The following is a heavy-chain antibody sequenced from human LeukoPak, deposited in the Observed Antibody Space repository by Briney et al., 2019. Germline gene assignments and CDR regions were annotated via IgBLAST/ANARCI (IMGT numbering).Heavy chain of an antibody. V-gene: IGHV1-24*01. Sequence: ASVKVSCKVSGYTLTELSMHWLRQAPGKGLEWMGGFDPEDGETIYAQKFQGRVTMTEDTSTDTAYMELSSLRSEDTDVYYCATVPRDPVLLWYWRQGTLVTVSS. CDR1: GYTLTELS. J-gene: IGHJ4*02. CDR2: FDPEDGET. CDR3: ATVPRDPVLLWY. D-gene: IGHD2-21*01.